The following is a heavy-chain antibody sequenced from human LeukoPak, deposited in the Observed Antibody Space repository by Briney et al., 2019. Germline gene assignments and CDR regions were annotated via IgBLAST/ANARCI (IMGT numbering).Heavy chain of an antibody. V-gene: IGHV1-24*01. CDR1: GYTLTELS. CDR2: FDPEDGET. J-gene: IGHJ2*01. Sequence: ASVKVSCKVSGYTLTELSMHWVRQAPGKGLEWMGGFDPEDGETICAEKFQGRVTVTEGTSTDTAYMELSSLRSEDTAIYYCAKAYYDILTGSRDWYFDLWGRGTLVTVSS. CDR3: AKAYYDILTGSRDWYFDL. D-gene: IGHD3-9*01.